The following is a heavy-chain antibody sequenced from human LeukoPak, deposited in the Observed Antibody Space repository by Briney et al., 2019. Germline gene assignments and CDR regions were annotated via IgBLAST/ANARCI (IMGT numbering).Heavy chain of an antibody. J-gene: IGHJ5*02. CDR2: ISSNGGST. Sequence: PGGSLRLSCSASGFTFSTSAMHWVRQAPGKGLEYVSAISSNGGSTYYADSVKGRFTISRDNSKNTLHLQMSSLRAEDTAVYYCVGVRWFGGSNWFDPWAQEPWSPSPQ. CDR1: GFTFSTSA. D-gene: IGHD3-10*01. V-gene: IGHV3-64D*09. CDR3: VGVRWFGGSNWFDP.